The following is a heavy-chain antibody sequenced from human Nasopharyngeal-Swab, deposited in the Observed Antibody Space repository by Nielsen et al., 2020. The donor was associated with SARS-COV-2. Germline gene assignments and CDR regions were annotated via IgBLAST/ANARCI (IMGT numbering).Heavy chain of an antibody. Sequence: GESLKISFTASGFTFGDYAMSWFRQAPGKGLEWVGFIRSKAYGGTTEYAASVKGRFTISRDDSKSIAYLQMNSLKTEDTAVYYCTRDGLWFGELSDYYYGMDVWGQGTTVTVSS. CDR3: TRDGLWFGELSDYYYGMDV. D-gene: IGHD3-10*01. J-gene: IGHJ6*02. CDR1: GFTFGDYA. CDR2: IRSKAYGGTT. V-gene: IGHV3-49*03.